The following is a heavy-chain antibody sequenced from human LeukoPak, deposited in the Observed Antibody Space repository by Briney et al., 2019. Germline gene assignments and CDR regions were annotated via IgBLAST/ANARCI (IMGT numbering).Heavy chain of an antibody. CDR3: ARDYYDSSGYYYVGSSYYYYYMDV. Sequence: ASVKVSCKASGYIFTSYYMYWVRQAPGQGLEWMGIINPSGGSIRYAQKFQGRVTMTRDTSISTAYMELSRLRSDDTAVYYCARDYYDSSGYYYVGSSYYYYYMDVWGKGTTVTVSS. D-gene: IGHD3-22*01. CDR1: GYIFTSYY. V-gene: IGHV1-46*01. CDR2: INPSGGSI. J-gene: IGHJ6*03.